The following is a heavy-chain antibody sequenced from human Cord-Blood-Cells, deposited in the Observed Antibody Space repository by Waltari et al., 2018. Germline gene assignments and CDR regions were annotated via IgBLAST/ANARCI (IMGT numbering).Heavy chain of an antibody. CDR3: ARVIVGATYFDY. V-gene: IGHV4-38-2*01. J-gene: IGHJ4*02. Sequence: QVQLQESGPGLVKPSETLSLTCAVSGYSISSGYYWGWIRQPPGKGLDWIGSIYHSGSTYYNPSLKSRVTISVDTSKNQFSLKLSSVTAADTAVYYCARVIVGATYFDYWGQGTLVTVSS. D-gene: IGHD1-26*01. CDR2: IYHSGST. CDR1: GYSISSGYY.